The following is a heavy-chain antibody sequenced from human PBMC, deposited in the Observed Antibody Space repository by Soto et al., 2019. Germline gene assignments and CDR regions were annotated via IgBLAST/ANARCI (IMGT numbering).Heavy chain of an antibody. Sequence: PGESLKISCKGSGYSFTSYWIGWVRQMPGKGLEWMGIIYPGDSDTRYSPPFQGQVTISADKSISTAYLQWSSLKASDTAMYYCARQPVYYYYGMDVWGQGTTVTVSS. CDR2: IYPGDSDT. V-gene: IGHV5-51*01. CDR1: GYSFTSYW. CDR3: ARQPVYYYYGMDV. J-gene: IGHJ6*02.